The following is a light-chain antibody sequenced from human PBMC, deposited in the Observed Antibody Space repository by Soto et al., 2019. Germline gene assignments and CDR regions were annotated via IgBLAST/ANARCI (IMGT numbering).Light chain of an antibody. CDR1: SSNIGSYYD. V-gene: IGLV1-40*01. J-gene: IGLJ2*01. CDR3: QSYDSSLSHVV. CDR2: GDN. Sequence: QSVLTQPPSVSGAPGQRVTIPCTGSSSNIGSYYDVHWYQQLPGTVPKPLIYGDNNRPSGVPDRFSGSKSGTSASLAITGLQAEDEADYYCQSYDSSLSHVVFGGGTQLTVL.